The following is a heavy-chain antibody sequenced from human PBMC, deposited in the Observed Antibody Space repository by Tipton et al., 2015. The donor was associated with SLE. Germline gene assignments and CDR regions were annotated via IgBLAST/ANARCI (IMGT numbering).Heavy chain of an antibody. J-gene: IGHJ4*02. CDR3: ARGPSIISRLDY. CDR2: INHSGST. V-gene: IGHV4-34*01. CDR1: GGSFSGYY. Sequence: TLSLTCAVYGGSFSGYYWSWIRQPPGKGLEGIGEINHSGSTNYTPSPKSRVTISVDTSKNQFSLKLSSVTAADTAVYYCARGPSIISRLDYWGQGTLVTVSS.